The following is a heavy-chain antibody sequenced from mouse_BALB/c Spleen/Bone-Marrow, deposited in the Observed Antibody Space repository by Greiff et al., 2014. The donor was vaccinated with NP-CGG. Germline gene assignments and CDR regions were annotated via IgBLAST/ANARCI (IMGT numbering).Heavy chain of an antibody. V-gene: IGHV1-5*01. Sequence: EVQLQQSGTVLARPGASVKMSCKASGYTFTNYWMHWVKQRPGQGLEWIGAIYPGNSDTSYNQKFKGKAKLTAVTSTSPAYMELSSLTNEDSAVYYCTRDYGNSWYFDVWGAGTTVTVSS. D-gene: IGHD2-1*01. CDR1: GYTFTNYW. CDR3: TRDYGNSWYFDV. CDR2: IYPGNSDT. J-gene: IGHJ1*01.